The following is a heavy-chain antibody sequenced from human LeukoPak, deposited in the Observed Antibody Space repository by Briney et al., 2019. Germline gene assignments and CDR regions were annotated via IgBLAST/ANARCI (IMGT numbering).Heavy chain of an antibody. Sequence: GASVKVSCKASGYTFTSYYMHWVRQAPGQGLEWMGIINPSGGSTSYAQKFQGRVTMTRDTSTSTVYMELSSLRSEDTAVYYCARESGDSSSPVYFDYWGQGTLVTVPS. CDR3: ARESGDSSSPVYFDY. CDR2: INPSGGST. CDR1: GYTFTSYY. J-gene: IGHJ4*02. D-gene: IGHD6-13*01. V-gene: IGHV1-46*01.